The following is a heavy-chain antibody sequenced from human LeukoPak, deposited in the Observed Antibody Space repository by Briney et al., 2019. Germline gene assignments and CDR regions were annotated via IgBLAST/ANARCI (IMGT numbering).Heavy chain of an antibody. CDR3: AGSSYTDDYFDY. CDR1: GFTFSSYW. D-gene: IGHD2-2*01. V-gene: IGHV3-7*01. J-gene: IGHJ4*02. CDR2: IKQDGSEK. Sequence: GGSLRLSCAASGFTFSSYWMSWVRQAPGKGLEWVANIKQDGSEKYYVDSVKGRFTISRDNAKNSLYLQMNSLRAEDTAVYYCAGSSYTDDYFDYWRQGTLVTVSS.